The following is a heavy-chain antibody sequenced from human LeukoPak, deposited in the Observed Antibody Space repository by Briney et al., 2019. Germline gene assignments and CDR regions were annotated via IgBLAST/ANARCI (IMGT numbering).Heavy chain of an antibody. D-gene: IGHD6-19*01. J-gene: IGHJ4*02. Sequence: GGSLRLSCVASGFTFSDYAMNWVRQAPGKGLEWVSTFKTNSGQVYYAESVRGRFTISRDNSKNTLYLQMNSLRAEDTAVYYCARDQSSGFIDYWGQGTLVTVSS. CDR3: ARDQSSGFIDY. CDR2: FKTNSGQV. CDR1: GFTFSDYA. V-gene: IGHV3-23*01.